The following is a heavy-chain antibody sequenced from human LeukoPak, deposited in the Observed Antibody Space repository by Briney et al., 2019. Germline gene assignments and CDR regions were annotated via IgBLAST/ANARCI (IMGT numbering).Heavy chain of an antibody. CDR3: ARRNGGMGGYFD. J-gene: IGHJ4*02. V-gene: IGHV4-59*12. Sequence: SETLSLTCTVSGGSISSYYWSWIRQPPGKGLEWIGYIYYSGSTNYNPSLKSRVTISVDTSKNQFSLKMSSVTAADTAVYYCARRNGGMGGYFDWGQGTLVTVSS. CDR2: IYYSGST. D-gene: IGHD2-15*01. CDR1: GGSISSYY.